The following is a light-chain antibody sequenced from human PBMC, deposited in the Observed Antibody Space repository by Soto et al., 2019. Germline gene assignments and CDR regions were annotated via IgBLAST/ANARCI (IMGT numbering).Light chain of an antibody. V-gene: IGKV1-6*01. CDR2: AAS. J-gene: IGKJ1*01. Sequence: AIPMTQSPSSLSASVGDRVTITCQASQGIRNDLGWYQQKPGKAPKLLIYAASSLQSGVPSRFSGSGSGTDFTLSISSLQPEDFATYYCLHDYNCPRTFGQGTKVEIK. CDR1: QGIRND. CDR3: LHDYNCPRT.